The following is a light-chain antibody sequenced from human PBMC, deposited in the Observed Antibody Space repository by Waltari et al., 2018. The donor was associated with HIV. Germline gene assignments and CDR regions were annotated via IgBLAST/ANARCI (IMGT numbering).Light chain of an antibody. Sequence: QSALTQPASVSGSLGQSITIPCTGPSSDVGGYDYVSWYQQHPGRAPKLLIYDVSNRPSGVSNRFSGSKSGNTASLTISGLQAEDEADYHCSSYTSSSALEVVFGGGTTLTVL. V-gene: IGLV2-14*01. CDR3: SSYTSSSALEVV. CDR2: DVS. CDR1: SSDVGGYDY. J-gene: IGLJ3*02.